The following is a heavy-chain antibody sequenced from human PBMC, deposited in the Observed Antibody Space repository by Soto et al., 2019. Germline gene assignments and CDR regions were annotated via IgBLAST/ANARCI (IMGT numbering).Heavy chain of an antibody. D-gene: IGHD6-19*01. CDR2: IIPTFGTA. CDR1: GGTFSSSA. CDR3: ARSETAGHRGFDI. J-gene: IGHJ3*02. Sequence: QVQLVQSGAEMREPGSSVKVSCKASGGTFSSSAINWLRQAPGQGPEWMGGIIPTFGTANYIEKFRGRVTITADPSPSTAYMAVSSLTSEDPAMYFCARSETAGHRGFDIWGQGTMVTVSS. V-gene: IGHV1-69*01.